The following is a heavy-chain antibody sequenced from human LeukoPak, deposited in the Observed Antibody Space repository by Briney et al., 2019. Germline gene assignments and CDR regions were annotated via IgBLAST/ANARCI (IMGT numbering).Heavy chain of an antibody. J-gene: IGHJ6*03. CDR1: GYTFTGYY. CDR3: ARGYCSSTSCYKRDYYMDV. D-gene: IGHD2-2*02. Sequence: ASVKVSCKASGYTFTGYYMHWVRQAPGQGLEWMGWINPNSGGTNYAQKFQGRVTMTRDTSISTAYMELSRLRSDDTAVYYCARGYCSSTSCYKRDYYMDVWGKGTTVTVSS. V-gene: IGHV1-2*02. CDR2: INPNSGGT.